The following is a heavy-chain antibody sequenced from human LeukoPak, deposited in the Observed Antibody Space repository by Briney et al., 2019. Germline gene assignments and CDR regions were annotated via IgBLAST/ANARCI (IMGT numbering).Heavy chain of an antibody. CDR3: ARGSSRGTRLYYFDY. CDR2: INHSGST. V-gene: IGHV4-34*01. Sequence: SETLSLTCTVSGGSISGYYWSWIRQPPGKGLEWIGEINHSGSTNYNPSLKSRVTISVDTSKNQFSLKLSSVTAADTAVYYCARGSSRGTRLYYFDYWGQGTLVTVSS. D-gene: IGHD5-12*01. CDR1: GGSISGYY. J-gene: IGHJ4*02.